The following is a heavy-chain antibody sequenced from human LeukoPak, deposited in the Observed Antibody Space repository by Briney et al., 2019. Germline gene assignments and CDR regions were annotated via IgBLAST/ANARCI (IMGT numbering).Heavy chain of an antibody. CDR3: ARVAVVAARPGSVDY. CDR1: GGSISSGDHY. Sequence: SETLSLTCIVSGGSISSGDHYWNWIRQPPGKGLEWIGYIYYSGSTYYNPSLKSRLTISVDTSKNQFSLRLSSVTAADTAVYYCARVAVVAARPGSVDYWGQGTLVTVSS. V-gene: IGHV4-30-4*08. D-gene: IGHD6-6*01. CDR2: IYYSGST. J-gene: IGHJ4*02.